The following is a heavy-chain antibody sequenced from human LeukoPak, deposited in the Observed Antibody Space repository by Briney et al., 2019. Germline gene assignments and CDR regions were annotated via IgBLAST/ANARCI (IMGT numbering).Heavy chain of an antibody. D-gene: IGHD6-13*01. J-gene: IGHJ4*02. CDR1: GFTFSSYA. CDR3: AKLSLGSSGSSWFFDY. V-gene: IGHV3-23*01. CDR2: ISGSGGST. Sequence: GGSLRLSCAASGFTFSSYAMSWVRQAPGKGLEWVSAISGSGGSTYYADSVKGRFTISRDNSKNTLYLQMNSLRAEDTAVYYCAKLSLGSSGSSWFFDYWGQGTLVTVSS.